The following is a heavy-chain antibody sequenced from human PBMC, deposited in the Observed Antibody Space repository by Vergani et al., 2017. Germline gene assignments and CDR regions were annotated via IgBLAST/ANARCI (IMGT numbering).Heavy chain of an antibody. Sequence: QVQLQESGPGLVKPSQTLSLTCTVSGGSISSGSYYWSWIRQPAGKGLEWIGRIYTSGSTNYNPSLKSRVTISVDTTKNPFTLKLSSVTAADTAVYYCARERYDSFSERPVYYYYYYGMDVWGQGTTVTVSS. J-gene: IGHJ6*02. CDR3: ARERYDSFSERPVYYYYYYGMDV. CDR2: IYTSGST. D-gene: IGHD3-9*01. CDR1: GGSISSGSYY. V-gene: IGHV4-61*02.